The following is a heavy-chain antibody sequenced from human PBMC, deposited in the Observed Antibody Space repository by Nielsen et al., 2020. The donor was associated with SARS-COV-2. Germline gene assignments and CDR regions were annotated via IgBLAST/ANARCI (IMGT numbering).Heavy chain of an antibody. CDR2: IKSKTDGGTT. J-gene: IGHJ5*02. CDR1: GFTFSNAW. Sequence: GGSLRLSCAASGFTFSNAWMSWVRQAPGKGLEWVGRIKSKTDGGTTDYAAPVKGRFTISRDNSENTLYLQMDSLRDDDTAIYYCAKDTGYDGLVGFDPWGRGTLVTVS. D-gene: IGHD5-12*01. CDR3: AKDTGYDGLVGFDP. V-gene: IGHV3-15*01.